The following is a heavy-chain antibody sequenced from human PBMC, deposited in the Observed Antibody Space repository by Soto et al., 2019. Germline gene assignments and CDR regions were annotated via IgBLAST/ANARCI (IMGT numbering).Heavy chain of an antibody. Sequence: EVQLVESGGGLVQPGGSLRLSCAASGFTFSSYSMNWVRQAPGKGLEWVSYISSSSSTIYYADSVKGRFTISRNNAKHSLYLQRNSRRHEDTAVYHCARADYGDYLYYYYGMDVWGQGTTVTVSS. CDR2: ISSSSSTI. CDR1: GFTFSSYS. V-gene: IGHV3-48*02. CDR3: ARADYGDYLYYYYGMDV. J-gene: IGHJ6*02. D-gene: IGHD4-17*01.